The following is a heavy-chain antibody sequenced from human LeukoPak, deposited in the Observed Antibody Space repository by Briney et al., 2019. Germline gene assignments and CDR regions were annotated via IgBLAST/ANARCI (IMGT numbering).Heavy chain of an antibody. CDR2: ISSSSSYI. Sequence: GGSLRLSCAASGFTFSSYSMNWVRQAPGKGLEWVSSISSSSSYIYYADSVKGRFTISRDNAKNTLYLQMNSLRAEDTAVYYCAREAARGYYLNYFDYWGQGTLVTVSS. CDR3: AREAARGYYLNYFDY. J-gene: IGHJ4*02. D-gene: IGHD3-22*01. V-gene: IGHV3-21*01. CDR1: GFTFSSYS.